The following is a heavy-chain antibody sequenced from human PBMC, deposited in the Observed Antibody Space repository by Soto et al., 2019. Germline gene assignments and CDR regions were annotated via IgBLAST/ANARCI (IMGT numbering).Heavy chain of an antibody. CDR3: APDSGSSHY. CDR1: GGSFSGYY. J-gene: IGHJ4*02. D-gene: IGHD1-26*01. Sequence: SETLSLTCAVYGGSFSGYYWSWIRQPPGKGLEWIGEINHSGSTNYNPSLKSRVTISVDTSKNQFSLKLSSVTAEDTAVYYCAPDSGSSHYWGQGTLVTVSS. V-gene: IGHV4-34*01. CDR2: INHSGST.